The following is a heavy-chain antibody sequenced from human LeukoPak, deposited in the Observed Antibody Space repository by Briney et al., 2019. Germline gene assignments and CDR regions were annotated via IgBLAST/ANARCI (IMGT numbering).Heavy chain of an antibody. CDR2: IFYSGST. V-gene: IGHV4-34*12. Sequence: PSETLSLTCAVYGGSLSGYYWSWIRQPPGKGLEWIGNIFYSGSTYYNPSLKSRVTISVDTSKNQFSLKLSSVTAADTAVYYCARLYCSGGSCYSPPYYYYYYYMDVWGKGTTVTVSS. CDR3: ARLYCSGGSCYSPPYYYYYYYMDV. J-gene: IGHJ6*03. D-gene: IGHD2-15*01. CDR1: GGSLSGYY.